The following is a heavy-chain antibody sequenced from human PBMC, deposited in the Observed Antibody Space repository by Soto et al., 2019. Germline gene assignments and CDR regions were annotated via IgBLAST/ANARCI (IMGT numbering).Heavy chain of an antibody. CDR1: GGSISNYY. V-gene: IGHV4-59*01. D-gene: IGHD3-10*01. Sequence: SETLSLTCIVSGGSISNYYWSWIRQPPGKGLEWIGYIYYSGSTNYNPSLQSRVTISVDTSKNQFSLKLSSVTAADTAVYYCARVWGGAFDIWGQGTMVTVS. CDR2: IYYSGST. CDR3: ARVWGGAFDI. J-gene: IGHJ3*02.